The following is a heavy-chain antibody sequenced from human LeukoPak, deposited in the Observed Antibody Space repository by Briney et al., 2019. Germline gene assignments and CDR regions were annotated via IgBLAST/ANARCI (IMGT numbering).Heavy chain of an antibody. Sequence: GGSLRLSCAASGFTFSSYAMSWVRQAPGKGLEWVSYISSSGSIYYADSVKGRFTISRDNAKNSLYLQMNSLRAEDTAVYYCARDWRDSSGKFPNDAFDIWGQGTMVTVSS. V-gene: IGHV3-48*04. CDR1: GFTFSSYA. CDR3: ARDWRDSSGKFPNDAFDI. J-gene: IGHJ3*02. D-gene: IGHD3-22*01. CDR2: ISSSGSI.